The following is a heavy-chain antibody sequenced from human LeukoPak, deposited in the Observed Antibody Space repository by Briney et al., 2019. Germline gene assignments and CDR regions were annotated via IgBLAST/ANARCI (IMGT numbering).Heavy chain of an antibody. D-gene: IGHD6-19*01. J-gene: IGHJ4*02. V-gene: IGHV4-61*01. Sequence: SETLFLTCTVSGGSVSSGSYYWSWIRQPPGKGLEWIGYIYYSGSTNYNPSLKSRVTISVDTSKNQFSLKLSSVTAADTAVYYCSVAGTASSSVRFRDYWGQGTLVTVSS. CDR1: GGSVSSGSYY. CDR2: IYYSGST. CDR3: SVAGTASSSVRFRDY.